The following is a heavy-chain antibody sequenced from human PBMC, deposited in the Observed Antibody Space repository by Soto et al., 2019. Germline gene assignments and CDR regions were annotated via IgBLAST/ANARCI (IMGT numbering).Heavy chain of an antibody. Sequence: GESRKISCKGSGHSFTSYWISWVRQRPGKGVEWMGRMDPSESYTKYSASFKGHVTISADKSISTAYRQWGSRKASETARYYWECIKIWNYHHGMDVPGPATTVTASS. J-gene: IGHJ6*02. CDR1: GHSFTSYW. CDR3: ECIKIWNYHHGMDV. D-gene: IGHD2-8*01. V-gene: IGHV5-10-1*01. CDR2: MDPSESYT.